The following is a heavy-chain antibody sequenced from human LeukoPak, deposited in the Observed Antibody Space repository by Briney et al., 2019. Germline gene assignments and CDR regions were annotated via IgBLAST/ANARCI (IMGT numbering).Heavy chain of an antibody. CDR2: ISWDGGNT. D-gene: IGHD2-2*01. CDR3: AKDVVPAAMRGVDYYYYMDV. CDR1: GFTFDDHA. V-gene: IGHV3-43D*03. J-gene: IGHJ6*03. Sequence: GGSLRLSCAASGFTFDDHAMHWVRQAPGKGLDWVSLISWDGGNTYYADSVKGRFTISRDNSKNSLYLQMNSLRAEDTALYYCAKDVVPAAMRGVDYYYYMDVWGKGTTVTVSS.